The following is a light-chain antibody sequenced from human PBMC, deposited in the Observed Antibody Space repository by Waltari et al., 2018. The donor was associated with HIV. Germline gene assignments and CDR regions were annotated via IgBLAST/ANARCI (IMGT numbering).Light chain of an antibody. CDR2: KDS. V-gene: IGLV3-25*03. CDR3: QAADSSGTYKGNWV. Sequence: SYELTQPPSVSVSPGQTARITCSGDALPKQYAYWYQQKPGQAPVLVIYKDSERPSGIPERFSGSSSGTTVTLTIRGVQAEDEADYYCQAADSSGTYKGNWVFGGGTKLTVL. J-gene: IGLJ3*02. CDR1: ALPKQY.